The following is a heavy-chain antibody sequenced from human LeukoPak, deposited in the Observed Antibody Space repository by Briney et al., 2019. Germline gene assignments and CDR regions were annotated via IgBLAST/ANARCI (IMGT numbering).Heavy chain of an antibody. V-gene: IGHV4-59*01. Sequence: PSETLSLTCTVSGGSISSYYWSWIRQPPGKGLEWIGYIYYSGSTNYNPSLKSRVTISVDTFKNQFSLKLSSVTAADTAVYYCARVRRDGYNYVFDYWGQGTLVTVSS. CDR1: GGSISSYY. D-gene: IGHD5-24*01. J-gene: IGHJ4*02. CDR3: ARVRRDGYNYVFDY. CDR2: IYYSGST.